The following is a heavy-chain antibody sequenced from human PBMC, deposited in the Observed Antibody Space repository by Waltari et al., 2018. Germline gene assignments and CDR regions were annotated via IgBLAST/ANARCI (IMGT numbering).Heavy chain of an antibody. CDR2: ISSSSNYI. J-gene: IGHJ4*02. Sequence: EVQLVESGGGLVKPGGSLRLSCAATGFIFSNNNMNGVRQAPGKGLEWVSSISSSSNYIYYAHSVKGRFTISRDNAKNSLYLQMNSLRGDDTAVYYCAKGFPTPYYFDYWGQGALVTVSS. CDR3: AKGFPTPYYFDY. CDR1: GFIFSNNN. V-gene: IGHV3-21*01.